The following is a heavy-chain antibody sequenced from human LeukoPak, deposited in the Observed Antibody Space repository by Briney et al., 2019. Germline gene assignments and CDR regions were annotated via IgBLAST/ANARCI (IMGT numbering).Heavy chain of an antibody. V-gene: IGHV4-59*08. CDR2: IYDSGSA. CDR3: ARLRVDAFDI. Sequence: SETLSLTCTVSGGSISSYYWSWIRQPPGKGPEWIGYIYDSGSANYNPSLKSRVTISLDTSKNQFSLKLSSVTAADTAVYYCARLRVDAFDIWGQGTMVTVSS. J-gene: IGHJ3*02. CDR1: GGSISSYY.